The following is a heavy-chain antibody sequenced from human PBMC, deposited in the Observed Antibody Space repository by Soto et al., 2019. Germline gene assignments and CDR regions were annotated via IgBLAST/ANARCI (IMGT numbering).Heavy chain of an antibody. CDR3: AKDSTPPPAPPRGYRYEVDY. Sequence: PVGSLRLSCAASGFTFSSYGMHWVRQAPGKGLEWVAVISYDGSNKYYADSVKGRFTISRDNSKNTLYLQMNSLRAEDTAVYYCAKDSTPPPAPPRGYRYEVDYWGQGTLVTVSS. D-gene: IGHD5-18*01. CDR1: GFTFSSYG. CDR2: ISYDGSNK. V-gene: IGHV3-30*18. J-gene: IGHJ4*02.